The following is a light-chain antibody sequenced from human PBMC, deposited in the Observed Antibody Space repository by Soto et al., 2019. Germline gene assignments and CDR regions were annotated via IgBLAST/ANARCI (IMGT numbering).Light chain of an antibody. V-gene: IGKV1-39*01. Sequence: DIQMTQSPSSLSTSVGDRFTISCRASQSISSFLNWFQQKPGKAPKLLIYAASSLQSGVPSRFSGSGSGTNFTLTIDSLQPEDFATYYCQQSYSIWWTFGQGTKVDIK. J-gene: IGKJ1*01. CDR3: QQSYSIWWT. CDR2: AAS. CDR1: QSISSF.